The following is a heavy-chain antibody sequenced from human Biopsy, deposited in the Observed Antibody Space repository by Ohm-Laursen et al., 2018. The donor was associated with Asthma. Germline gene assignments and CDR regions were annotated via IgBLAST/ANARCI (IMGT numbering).Heavy chain of an antibody. J-gene: IGHJ6*02. Sequence: SSLRLSCAASGFAVSRDHMFWVRQAPGKGLEWVTIISYDGRNTYYADSVGGRFTISRDNSKNTLFLQMSSLRPEDKAVYYCARGGLHYYEYYGMDVWGQGTTVTVSS. CDR1: GFAVSRDH. CDR3: ARGGLHYYEYYGMDV. V-gene: IGHV3-30*04. CDR2: ISYDGRNT. D-gene: IGHD2-21*02.